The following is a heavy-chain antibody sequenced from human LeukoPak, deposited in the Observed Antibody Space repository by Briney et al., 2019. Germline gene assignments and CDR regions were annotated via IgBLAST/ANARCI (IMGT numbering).Heavy chain of an antibody. CDR3: ARDLGVRGVIYYYGMDV. CDR2: ITPYSGNT. V-gene: IGHV1-18*01. J-gene: IGHJ6*02. Sequence: ASVKVSCKASGYSFTSYGVSWVRQAPGQGLEWMGWITPYSGNTNYAQKFQGRVTMTTDTSTSTAYMELRSLRSDDTAVYYCARDLGVRGVIYYYGMDVWGQGTTVTVSS. D-gene: IGHD3-10*01. CDR1: GYSFTSYG.